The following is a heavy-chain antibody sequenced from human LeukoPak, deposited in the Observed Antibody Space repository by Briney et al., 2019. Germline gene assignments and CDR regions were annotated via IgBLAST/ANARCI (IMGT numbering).Heavy chain of an antibody. J-gene: IGHJ3*02. V-gene: IGHV4-34*01. CDR3: ARGHFYDYIWGSYRPDAFDI. D-gene: IGHD3-16*02. CDR2: INHSGST. Sequence: SETLSLTCAVYGGSFSGYYWSWIRQPPGKGLEWIGEINHSGSTNCNPSLESRVTISVDTSKNQFSLKLSSVTAADTAVYYCARGHFYDYIWGSYRPDAFDIWGQGTMVTVSS. CDR1: GGSFSGYY.